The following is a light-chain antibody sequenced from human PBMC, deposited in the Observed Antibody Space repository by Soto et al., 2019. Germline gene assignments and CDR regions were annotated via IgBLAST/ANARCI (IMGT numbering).Light chain of an antibody. V-gene: IGKV1-39*01. CDR2: GAS. CDR1: QSISSY. J-gene: IGKJ1*01. Sequence: DIQMTQSPSSLYASVGDRVTITCRASQSISSYLNWYQQKPGKVPKLLIYGASSVQSGVPARFNGGGSGTDFTLTISSLPPEDYATYYCQQSYSAPWTFGQGNEVDIK. CDR3: QQSYSAPWT.